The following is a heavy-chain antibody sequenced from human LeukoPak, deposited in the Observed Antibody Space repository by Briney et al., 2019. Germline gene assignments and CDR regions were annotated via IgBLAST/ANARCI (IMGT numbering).Heavy chain of an antibody. Sequence: ASVKVSFKASGYTFTSYGISWVRQAPGQGLEWMGWISAYNGNTNYAQKLQGRVTITTDTSTSTAYMELRSLRSDDTAVYYCARDIYGDYLFGMDVWGQGTTVTVSS. D-gene: IGHD4-17*01. J-gene: IGHJ6*02. V-gene: IGHV1-18*01. CDR1: GYTFTSYG. CDR2: ISAYNGNT. CDR3: ARDIYGDYLFGMDV.